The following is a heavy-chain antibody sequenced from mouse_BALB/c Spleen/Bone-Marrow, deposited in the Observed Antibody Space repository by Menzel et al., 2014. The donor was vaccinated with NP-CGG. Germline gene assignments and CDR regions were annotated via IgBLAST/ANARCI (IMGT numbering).Heavy chain of an antibody. D-gene: IGHD4-1*01. CDR1: GFTFSDFY. CDR2: SRNKANDYTT. Sequence: EVKLMESGGGLVQPGGSLRLSCATSGFTFSDFYMVWVRQSPGKRLEWIAASRNKANDYTTEYSVSVKGRFIVSRDTSQSILYLQMNALRAEDTAIYYCARGASLTGVHYYAMDYWGQGTSVTVSS. J-gene: IGHJ4*01. V-gene: IGHV7-1*02. CDR3: ARGASLTGVHYYAMDY.